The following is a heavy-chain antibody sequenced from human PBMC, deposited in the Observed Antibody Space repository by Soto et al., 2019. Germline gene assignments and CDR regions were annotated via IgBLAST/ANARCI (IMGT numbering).Heavy chain of an antibody. D-gene: IGHD2-15*01. CDR3: AKDLAATLSYYYYYGMDV. CDR1: GFTFSSYG. J-gene: IGHJ6*02. V-gene: IGHV3-30*18. Sequence: ALRLSCAASGFTFSSYGMHWVRQAPGKGLEWVAVISYDGSNKYYADSVKGRFTISRDNSKNTLYLQMNSLRAEDTAVYYCAKDLAATLSYYYYYGMDVWGQGTTVTVSS. CDR2: ISYDGSNK.